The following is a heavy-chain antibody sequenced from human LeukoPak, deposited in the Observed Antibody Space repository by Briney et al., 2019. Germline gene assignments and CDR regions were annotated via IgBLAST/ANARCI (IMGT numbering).Heavy chain of an antibody. D-gene: IGHD3-9*01. CDR1: GFTFSSYA. Sequence: GGSLRLSCAASGFTFSSYAMHWVRQAPGKGLEGVAVISYDGSNKYYADSVKGRFTISRDNSKNTLYLQMNSLRAEDTAVYYCASLNILTGYYSPRALDAFDIWGQGTMVTVSS. CDR2: ISYDGSNK. V-gene: IGHV3-30*04. J-gene: IGHJ3*02. CDR3: ASLNILTGYYSPRALDAFDI.